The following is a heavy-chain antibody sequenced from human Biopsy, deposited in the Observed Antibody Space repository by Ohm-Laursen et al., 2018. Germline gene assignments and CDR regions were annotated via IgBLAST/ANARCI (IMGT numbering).Heavy chain of an antibody. CDR2: TWDDGSHQ. D-gene: IGHD3-10*01. Sequence: SLRLSCTASEFTFSGYSMNWVRQAPGRGLEWVALTWDDGSHQYYADSVKGRFTISRDNSKNSLYLHINTLRVEDTAVYYCVTDRLDDITKVRGIMTDWGQGTLVIVSS. J-gene: IGHJ4*02. CDR1: EFTFSGYS. CDR3: VTDRLDDITKVRGIMTD. V-gene: IGHV3-33*08.